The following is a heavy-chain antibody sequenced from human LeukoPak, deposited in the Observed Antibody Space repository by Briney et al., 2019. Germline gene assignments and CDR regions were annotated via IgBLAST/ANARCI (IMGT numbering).Heavy chain of an antibody. CDR2: ISGSGVNK. J-gene: IGHJ6*02. Sequence: GGSLRLSCAASGFTFSRLDMSWVRQAPGKGLEWVAGISGSGVNKYYADSVKGRFTISRDNSKNTVYLQMNSLRADDTAVYYCAKAGAYYDILTGYYPPLYDYYGMDVWGQGTTVTVSS. V-gene: IGHV3-23*01. D-gene: IGHD3-9*01. CDR1: GFTFSRLD. CDR3: AKAGAYYDILTGYYPPLYDYYGMDV.